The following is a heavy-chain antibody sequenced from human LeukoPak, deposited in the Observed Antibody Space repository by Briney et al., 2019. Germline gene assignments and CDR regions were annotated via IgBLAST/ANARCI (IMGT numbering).Heavy chain of an antibody. Sequence: AGGSLRLSCAASGFTFSSYAMSWVRQAPGKGLEWVSAISGSGGSTYYADSVKGRFTISRDNSKNTLYLQMNSLRAEDTAVCYCAKHCSSTSCLDYWGQGTLVTVSS. CDR3: AKHCSSTSCLDY. D-gene: IGHD2-2*01. CDR1: GFTFSSYA. J-gene: IGHJ4*02. V-gene: IGHV3-23*01. CDR2: ISGSGGST.